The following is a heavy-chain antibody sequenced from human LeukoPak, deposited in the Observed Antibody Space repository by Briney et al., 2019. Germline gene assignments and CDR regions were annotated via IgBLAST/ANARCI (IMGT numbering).Heavy chain of an antibody. J-gene: IGHJ6*02. V-gene: IGHV1-46*01. CDR3: ARGGYSESFYNPRSYGMDV. Sequence: ASVKVSCKASGYTFTGYYMHWVRQAPGQGLEWMGIINPSGGTTRYVEKFQGRVTMTRDTSASTVYMELSSLRSEDTAVYYCARGGYSESFYNPRSYGMDVWGQGTTVIVSS. CDR1: GYTFTGYY. D-gene: IGHD3-10*01. CDR2: INPSGGTT.